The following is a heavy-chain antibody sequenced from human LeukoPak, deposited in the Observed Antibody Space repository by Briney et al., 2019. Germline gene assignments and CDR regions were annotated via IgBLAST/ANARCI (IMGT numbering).Heavy chain of an antibody. D-gene: IGHD3-3*01. CDR1: GFTFSDYY. CDR3: ARVLSTNHDSWSGYRPYYYHYMDV. Sequence: PGGYLRLSCAASGFTFSDYYMSWIRQAPGKGLEWVSYISSSGSTIYYADSVKGRFTISRDNAKNSLYLQMNSLRAEDTAVYYCARVLSTNHDSWSGYRPYYYHYMDVWGKGTTVTVSS. CDR2: ISSSGSTI. V-gene: IGHV3-11*04. J-gene: IGHJ6*03.